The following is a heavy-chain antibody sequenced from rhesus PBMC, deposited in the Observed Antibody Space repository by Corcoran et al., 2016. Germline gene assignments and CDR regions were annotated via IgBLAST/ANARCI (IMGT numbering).Heavy chain of an antibody. CDR2: FRNSAGST. J-gene: IGHJ4*01. V-gene: IGHV3S5*01. CDR1: GFNFSNYG. Sequence: EVQLVESGGGWVQPGGSLRPSGAASGFNFSNYGMSGVRQAPGKGLQCVSSFRNSAGSTYYADSVKCLFTISRDNSKNTLSLQMNSLRPEDTAVYYCARGRGDYWGQGVLVTVSS. CDR3: ARGRGDY.